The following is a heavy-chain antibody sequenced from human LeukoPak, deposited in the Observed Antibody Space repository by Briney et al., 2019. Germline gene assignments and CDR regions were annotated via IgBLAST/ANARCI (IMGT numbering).Heavy chain of an antibody. D-gene: IGHD3-22*01. V-gene: IGHV4-59*08. CDR2: THYSGST. J-gene: IGHJ6*03. CDR1: GGSISSYY. Sequence: SETLSLTCTVSGGSISSYYWSWLRQPPGKGLEYIGYTHYSGSTNYNPSLKSRVTISVDTSKNQFSLKLSSVTAADTAVYYCARSKYYYDSSGYLLPSQTTYYYYMDVWGKGTTVTISS. CDR3: ARSKYYYDSSGYLLPSQTTYYYYMDV.